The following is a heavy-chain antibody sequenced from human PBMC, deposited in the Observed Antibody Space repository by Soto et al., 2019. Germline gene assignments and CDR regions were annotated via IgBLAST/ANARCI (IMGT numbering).Heavy chain of an antibody. J-gene: IGHJ4*02. V-gene: IGHV3-30*18. CDR3: AKGGSSSARYFDY. Sequence: QVQVVESGGGVVQPGRSLRLSCAASGFTLSGYGMHWVRQAPGKGLEWVAVISYDGRNQYYADSVKGRFTVSRDNSKRTLYLQMDSLGVEASVVYYCAKGGSSSARYFDYWGQGTLVTVSS. CDR2: ISYDGRNQ. CDR1: GFTLSGYG. D-gene: IGHD6-6*01.